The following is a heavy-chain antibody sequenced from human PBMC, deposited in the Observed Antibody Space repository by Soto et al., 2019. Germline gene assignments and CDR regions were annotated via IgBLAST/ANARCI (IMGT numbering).Heavy chain of an antibody. Sequence: PSETLSLTCTVSGLTISSASYYWSWIRQHPGKGLEWVGNIYYNGSTYYSPSLKSRVTLWVDTSKNQFSLRLASVTAADTAVYYCARYSLYSGYEDFDYWGQGNMVTVYS. V-gene: IGHV4-31*03. CDR3: ARYSLYSGYEDFDY. D-gene: IGHD5-12*01. CDR1: GLTISSASYY. J-gene: IGHJ4*02. CDR2: IYYNGST.